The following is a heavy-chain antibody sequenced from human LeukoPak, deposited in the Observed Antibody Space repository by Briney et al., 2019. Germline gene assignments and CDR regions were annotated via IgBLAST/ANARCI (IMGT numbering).Heavy chain of an antibody. V-gene: IGHV1-3*01. D-gene: IGHD2-15*01. CDR2: INAGNGNT. CDR1: GYTFTSYA. J-gene: IGHJ5*02. Sequence: GASVKVSCKASGYTFTSYAMHWVRQAPGQRLEWMGWINAGNGNTKYSQKFQGRITITRDTSASTAYMELSSLRSEDTAVYYCARAYCSGGSCYGQGFDPWGQGTLVTVSS. CDR3: ARAYCSGGSCYGQGFDP.